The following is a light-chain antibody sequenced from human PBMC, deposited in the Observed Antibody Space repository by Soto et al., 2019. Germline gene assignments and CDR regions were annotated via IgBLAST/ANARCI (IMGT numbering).Light chain of an antibody. Sequence: DIHMTQSPSTLSASVGDRVTITCRASQSISSWLAWYQQKPGKAPKVLIYKASGLQSGVPSRFSGSGSGTEFTLTISILQPDDFATYYCQQYNSYSRTFGQGTKLEIK. CDR3: QQYNSYSRT. V-gene: IGKV1-5*03. CDR1: QSISSW. J-gene: IGKJ2*01. CDR2: KAS.